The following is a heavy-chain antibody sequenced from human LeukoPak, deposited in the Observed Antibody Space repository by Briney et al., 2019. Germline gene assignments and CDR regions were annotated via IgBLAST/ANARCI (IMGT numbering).Heavy chain of an antibody. V-gene: IGHV4-39*01. CDR2: IYYSGST. CDR3: ARHDYGDYGPFDC. D-gene: IGHD4-17*01. CDR1: GGSVGSGDHY. Sequence: SETLSLTCTVSGGSVGSGDHYWGWIRQPPGKGLEWIGTIYYSGSTYYNTSLKSRVTISVDMSNNQFSLKLNSVTAADTAVYFCARHDYGDYGPFDCWGQGTLVTVSS. J-gene: IGHJ4*02.